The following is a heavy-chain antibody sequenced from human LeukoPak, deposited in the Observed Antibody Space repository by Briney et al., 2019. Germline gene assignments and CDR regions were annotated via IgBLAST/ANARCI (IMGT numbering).Heavy chain of an antibody. Sequence: GESLKISCKGSGYSFTSYWISWVRQMPGKGLEWMGRIDPSDSYTNYSPSFQSHVTISADKSISTAYLQWSSLKASDTAMYYCARQGAITGDFDYWGQGTLVTVSS. CDR3: ARQGAITGDFDY. V-gene: IGHV5-10-1*01. D-gene: IGHD7-27*01. CDR1: GYSFTSYW. J-gene: IGHJ4*02. CDR2: IDPSDSYT.